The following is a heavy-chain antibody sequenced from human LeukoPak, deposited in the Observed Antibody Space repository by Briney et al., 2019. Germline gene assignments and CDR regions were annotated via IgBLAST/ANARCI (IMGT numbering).Heavy chain of an antibody. J-gene: IGHJ4*02. D-gene: IGHD6-6*01. CDR1: GFTFSDYW. CDR3: ARRGGSSSRRSPIDY. CDR2: IKQDGSQR. V-gene: IGHV3-7*01. Sequence: GGSLRLSCTASGFTFSDYWMTWVRQAPGKGPEWVANIKQDGSQRYYADSVRGRFTISRDNAKNSLFLQMNGLRAEDTAVYYCARRGGSSSRRSPIDYWGQGTLVTVSS.